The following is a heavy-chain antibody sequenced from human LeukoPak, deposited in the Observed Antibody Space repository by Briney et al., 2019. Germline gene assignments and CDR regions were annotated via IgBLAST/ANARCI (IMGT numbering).Heavy chain of an antibody. V-gene: IGHV3-66*01. CDR2: IYSGGST. Sequence: GGSLRLSCAASGFTVSSNYMSWVRQAPGKGLEWVSVIYSGGSTYYADSVKGRFTISRDNSKNTLYLQMNSLRAEDTAVYYCASPGFLVKTCSGYDEGDYFDYWGQGTLVTVSS. D-gene: IGHD5-12*01. J-gene: IGHJ4*02. CDR3: ASPGFLVKTCSGYDEGDYFDY. CDR1: GFTVSSNY.